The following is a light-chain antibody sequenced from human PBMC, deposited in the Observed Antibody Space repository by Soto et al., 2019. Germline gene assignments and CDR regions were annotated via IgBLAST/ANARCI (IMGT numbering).Light chain of an antibody. J-gene: IGKJ2*01. CDR1: QSVTNNA. CDR3: QQFGDPPPAYT. V-gene: IGKV3-20*01. CDR2: GAS. Sequence: EIVLTQSPDTLSLSPGERATLSCRASQSVTNNALAWYQQKSVQAPRLLIYGASNRATGIPDRFSGSGSGTDFTLTISKLEPEDIAVYYCQQFGDPPPAYTFGQGTNLEI.